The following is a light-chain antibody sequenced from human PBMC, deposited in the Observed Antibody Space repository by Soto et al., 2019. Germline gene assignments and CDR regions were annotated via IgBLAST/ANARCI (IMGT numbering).Light chain of an antibody. J-gene: IGLJ1*01. CDR2: DVS. CDR1: SSDVGGYNY. Sequence: QSALTQPASVSGSPGQSITISCTGTSSDVGGYNYVSWYQQHPGQVPKLMIYDVSNRPSGISNRFSASKSGNTASLTISGLQAEDEADYYCSAYTSRNTRVFGPGTKVTVL. V-gene: IGLV2-14*01. CDR3: SAYTSRNTRV.